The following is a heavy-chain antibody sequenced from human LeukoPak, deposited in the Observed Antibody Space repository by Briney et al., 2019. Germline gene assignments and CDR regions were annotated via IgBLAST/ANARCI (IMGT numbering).Heavy chain of an antibody. D-gene: IGHD3-22*01. Sequence: PSETLSLTCTVSGGSISSYYWSWIRQPPGEGLEWIGYIYYSGSTNYNPSLKSRVTISVDTSKNQFSLKLSSVTAADTAVYYCARGHPSGYYYWYFDLWGRGTLVTVSS. CDR3: ARGHPSGYYYWYFDL. CDR1: GGSISSYY. CDR2: IYYSGST. V-gene: IGHV4-59*01. J-gene: IGHJ2*01.